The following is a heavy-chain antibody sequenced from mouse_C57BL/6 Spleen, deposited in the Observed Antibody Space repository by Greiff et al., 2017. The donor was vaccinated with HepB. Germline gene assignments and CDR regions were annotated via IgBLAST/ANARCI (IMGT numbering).Heavy chain of an antibody. Sequence: EVQLQQSGPELVKPGASVKISCKASGYSFTGYYMNWVKQSPEKSLEWIGEINPSTGGTTYNQKFKAKATLTVDKSSSTAYMQLKSLTSEDAAVYYCARWKIYYYGSRGEMDYWGQGTTLTVSS. CDR3: ARWKIYYYGSRGEMDY. CDR2: INPSTGGT. D-gene: IGHD1-1*01. CDR1: GYSFTGYY. J-gene: IGHJ2*01. V-gene: IGHV1-42*01.